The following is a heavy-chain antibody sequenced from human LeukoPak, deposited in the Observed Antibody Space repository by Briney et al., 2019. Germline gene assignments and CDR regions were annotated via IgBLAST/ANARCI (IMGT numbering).Heavy chain of an antibody. CDR2: INPNSGGT. V-gene: IGHV1-2*02. CDR1: GYTFTGYH. J-gene: IGHJ4*02. CDR3: AREGGGYSYGPFDY. D-gene: IGHD5-18*01. Sequence: GASVKVSCKASGYTFTGYHMHWVRQAPGQGLEWMGWINPNSGGTNYAQKFQGRVTMTRDTSISTAYMELSRLRSDDTAVYYCAREGGGYSYGPFDYWGQGTLVTVSS.